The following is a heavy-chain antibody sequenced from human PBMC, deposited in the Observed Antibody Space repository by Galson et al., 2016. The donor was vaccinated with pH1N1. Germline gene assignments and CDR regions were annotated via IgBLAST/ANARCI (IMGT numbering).Heavy chain of an antibody. D-gene: IGHD3-22*01. CDR2: ISSSSSYI. Sequence: SLRLSCAASGFTFNSYSMNWVRQAPGKGLEWVSSISSSSSYIYYADSVKGRFTISRDNAENSLYLQMNSLRAEDTAVYYCARGSGGYYDTSGYYYRWDFDLWVRGTLVTVVS. J-gene: IGHJ2*01. CDR1: GFTFNSYS. V-gene: IGHV3-21*01. CDR3: ARGSGGYYDTSGYYYRWDFDL.